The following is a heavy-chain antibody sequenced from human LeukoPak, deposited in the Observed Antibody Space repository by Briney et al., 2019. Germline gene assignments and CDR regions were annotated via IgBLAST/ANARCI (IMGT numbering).Heavy chain of an antibody. CDR1: GGSFSGYY. V-gene: IGHV4-34*01. CDR3: ARELGEYCSSTICYFNPYYYYMDV. Sequence: SETLSLTGAVYGGSFSGYYWSWIRQRPGKGLEWIGEINHSGSTNYNPSLKSRVTMSVDTSKNQFSLKLSSLTAADTAVYYCARELGEYCSSTICYFNPYYYYMDVWGKGTTVTISS. CDR2: INHSGST. D-gene: IGHD2-2*01. J-gene: IGHJ6*03.